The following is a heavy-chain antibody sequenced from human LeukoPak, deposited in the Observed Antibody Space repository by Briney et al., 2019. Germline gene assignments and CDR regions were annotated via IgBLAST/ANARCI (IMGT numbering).Heavy chain of an antibody. CDR3: ARLDYYDSSGYYWGYFDY. Sequence: PPETLSLTCTVSGGSISSYYWSWIRQPPGKGLEWIGYIYYSGSTNYNPSLKSRVTISVDTSKNQFSLKLSSVTAADTAVYYCARLDYYDSSGYYWGYFDYWGQGTLVTVSS. D-gene: IGHD3-22*01. CDR1: GGSISSYY. J-gene: IGHJ4*02. V-gene: IGHV4-59*01. CDR2: IYYSGST.